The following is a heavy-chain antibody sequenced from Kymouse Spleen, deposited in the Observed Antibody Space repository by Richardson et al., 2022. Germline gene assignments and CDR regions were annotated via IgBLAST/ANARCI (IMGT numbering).Heavy chain of an antibody. CDR3: ARDRVLLWFGESLLL*L. J-gene: IGHJ4*02. CDR2: INPNSGGT. V-gene: IGHV1-2*04. D-gene: IGHD3-10*01. Sequence: QVQLVQSGAEVKKPGASVKVSCKASGYTFTGYYMHWVRQAPGQGLEWMGWINPNSGGTNYAQKFQGWVTMTRDTSISTAYMELSRLRSDDTAVYYCARDRVLLWFGESLLL*LLGPGNPGHRLL. CDR1: GYTFTGYY.